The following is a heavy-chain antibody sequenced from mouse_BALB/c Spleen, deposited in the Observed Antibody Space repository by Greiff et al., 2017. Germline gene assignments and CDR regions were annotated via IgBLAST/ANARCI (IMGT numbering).Heavy chain of an antibody. CDR2: ISSGSSTI. D-gene: IGHD2-4*01. CDR3: ARSGLRAYYFDY. Sequence: EVKLVESGGGLVQPGGSQKLSCAASGFTFSSFGMHWVRQAPEKGLEWVAYISSGSSTIYYADTVKGRFTISRDNPKNTLFLQMTSLRSEDTAMYYCARSGLRAYYFDYWGQGTTLTVSS. CDR1: GFTFSSFG. J-gene: IGHJ2*01. V-gene: IGHV5-17*02.